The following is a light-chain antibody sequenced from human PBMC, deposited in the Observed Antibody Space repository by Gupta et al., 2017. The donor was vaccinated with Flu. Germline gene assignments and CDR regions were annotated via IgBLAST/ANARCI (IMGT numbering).Light chain of an antibody. CDR1: QGISSY. CDR3: QQDYSYPQGT. Sequence: AIRMTQSPSSFSASTGDRVTITCRASQGISSYLAWYQQKPGKAPRLLIYAASTLQSGVPSRFSGSGSGTDFTLTISYLQSEDFATYYCQQDYSYPQGTFGQGTRLEIK. V-gene: IGKV1-8*01. CDR2: AAS. J-gene: IGKJ5*01.